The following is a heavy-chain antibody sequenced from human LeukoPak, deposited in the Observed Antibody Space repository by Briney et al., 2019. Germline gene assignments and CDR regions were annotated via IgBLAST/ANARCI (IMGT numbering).Heavy chain of an antibody. D-gene: IGHD1-26*01. CDR1: GFTFSSYA. J-gene: IGHJ4*02. CDR3: ARERRGSYLDY. CDR2: ISYDGSNK. Sequence: GGSLRLSCAASGFTFSSYAMHWVRQAPGKGLEWVAVISYDGSNKYYADSVKGRFTISRDNSKNTLYLQMNSLRAEDTAVYYCARERRGSYLDYWGQGTLVTVSS. V-gene: IGHV3-30-3*01.